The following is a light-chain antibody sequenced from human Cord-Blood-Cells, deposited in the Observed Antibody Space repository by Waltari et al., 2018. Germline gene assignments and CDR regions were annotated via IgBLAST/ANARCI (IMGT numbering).Light chain of an antibody. Sequence: QSALTQPASVSGSPGQSITTSCPGTSSDVGGYNFVSWYQQHPGKAPKLMIYDVSNRPSGVSNRFSGSKSGNTASLTISGLQAEDEADYCCSSYTSSSTLVFGTGTKVTVL. CDR1: SSDVGGYNF. V-gene: IGLV2-14*01. CDR3: SSYTSSSTLV. CDR2: DVS. J-gene: IGLJ1*01.